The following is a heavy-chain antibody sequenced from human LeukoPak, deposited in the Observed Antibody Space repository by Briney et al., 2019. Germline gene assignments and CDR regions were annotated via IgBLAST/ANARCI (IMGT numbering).Heavy chain of an antibody. Sequence: ASVKVSCKASGYTFTSYAMNWVRQAPGQGLEWMGWMNPNSGNTGYAQKFQGRVTMTRNTSISTAYMELSSLRSEDTAVYYCARAAAADGDDAFDIWGQGTMVTVSS. CDR2: MNPNSGNT. D-gene: IGHD6-13*01. CDR3: ARAAAADGDDAFDI. CDR1: GYTFTSYA. V-gene: IGHV1-8*02. J-gene: IGHJ3*02.